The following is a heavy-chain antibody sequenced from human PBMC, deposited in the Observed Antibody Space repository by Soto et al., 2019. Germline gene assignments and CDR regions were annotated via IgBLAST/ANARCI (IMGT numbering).Heavy chain of an antibody. D-gene: IGHD3-3*01. Sequence: QVLLVQSGADVKKPGASVKVSCKTSGYTFTEFDINWVRQAPGQGLEWMGWMNTNTGNTGYAQKFQGRVTMTRDTSISTSYIELRRLRSADTAVYYCARVVLFFGGHAGYWGQGTLVTVSS. J-gene: IGHJ4*02. CDR2: MNTNTGNT. CDR3: ARVVLFFGGHAGY. CDR1: GYTFTEFD. V-gene: IGHV1-8*01.